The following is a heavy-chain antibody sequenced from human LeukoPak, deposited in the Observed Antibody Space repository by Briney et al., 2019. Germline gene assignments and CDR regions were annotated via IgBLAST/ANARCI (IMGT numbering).Heavy chain of an antibody. CDR3: ARDVYGSGIHR. V-gene: IGHV3-23*01. J-gene: IGHJ5*02. CDR1: GFTFSSYA. Sequence: GGSLRLSCAASGFTFSSYAMSWVRQAPGKGLEWVSAISGSGGSTYYADSVKGRFTISRDNSKNTLYLQMNSLRAEDTAVYYCARDVYGSGIHRWGQGTLVTVSS. D-gene: IGHD3-10*01. CDR2: ISGSGGST.